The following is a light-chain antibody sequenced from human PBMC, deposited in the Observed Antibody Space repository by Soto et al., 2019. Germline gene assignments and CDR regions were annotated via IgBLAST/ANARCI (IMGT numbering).Light chain of an antibody. J-gene: IGKJ1*01. Sequence: DIQMTQSPSSLSASVGDRVTKTCRASQSNSSYLNWYQQKPGKAPKLLIYAASSLQSGVPSRFSGSGSGTDFTFTISSLQPEDFATYYCQQSYSTPRTFGQGTKVDIK. CDR3: QQSYSTPRT. V-gene: IGKV1-39*01. CDR1: QSNSSY. CDR2: AAS.